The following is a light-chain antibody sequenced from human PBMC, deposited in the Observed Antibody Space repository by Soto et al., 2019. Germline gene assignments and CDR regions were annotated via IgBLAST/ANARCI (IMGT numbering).Light chain of an antibody. J-gene: IGLJ3*02. CDR1: SSDIGAYNY. CDR3: SALTGLSTSKWV. V-gene: IGLV2-14*01. CDR2: EVN. Sequence: QSALTQPASVSGSPGQSITISCTGTSSDIGAYNYVSWYQQHPGKAPKLMIHEVNNRPSGISTRFSGSRSGNTASLTISGLQAEDEADYYCSALTGLSTSKWVFGGGTKLTVL.